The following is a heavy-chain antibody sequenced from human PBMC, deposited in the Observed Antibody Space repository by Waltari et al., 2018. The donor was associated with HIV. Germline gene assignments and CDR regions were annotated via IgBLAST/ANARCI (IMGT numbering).Heavy chain of an antibody. CDR3: ARSYPPHFSGGGMNYWYFDL. CDR1: GVSLRNARMG. CDR2: IFPDHEE. Sequence: QVTLKESGPVLVKPTETLTVTCTVSGVSLRNARMGVSWIRQPPGKALEWLAHIFPDHEEAYSSSLKSRLTISMDTSKSQVVLTLVNMDPMDTGTYYCARSYPPHFSGGGMNYWYFDLWGRGTLVTVSS. J-gene: IGHJ2*01. V-gene: IGHV2-26*01. D-gene: IGHD2-15*01.